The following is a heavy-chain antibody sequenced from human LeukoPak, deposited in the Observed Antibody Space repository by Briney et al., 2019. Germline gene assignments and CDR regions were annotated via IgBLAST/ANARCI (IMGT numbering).Heavy chain of an antibody. Sequence: GGSLRLSCAASGFTFSNFGMSWVRQAPGEGLEWVSTTSGSGGITYYADSVKGRFTISRDNSKNALYVQMNSLRAEDTAVYYCAKGRESGWYDYWGQGTLVTVSS. V-gene: IGHV3-23*01. J-gene: IGHJ4*02. CDR2: TSGSGGIT. CDR3: AKGRESGWYDY. D-gene: IGHD6-19*01. CDR1: GFTFSNFG.